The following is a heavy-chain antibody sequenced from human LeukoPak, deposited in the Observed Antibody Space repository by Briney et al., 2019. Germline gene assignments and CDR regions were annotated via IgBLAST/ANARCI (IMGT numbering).Heavy chain of an antibody. CDR1: GGSFSGYY. CDR2: INHSGST. D-gene: IGHD6-13*01. CDR3: ARLSIAAADT. Sequence: PSETLSLTCAVYGGSFSGYYWSWIRQPPGKGLEWIGEINHSGSTNYNPSLKSRVTISVDTSKNQFSLKLSSVTAADTAVYYCARLSIAAADTWGQGTLVTVFS. V-gene: IGHV4-34*01. J-gene: IGHJ5*02.